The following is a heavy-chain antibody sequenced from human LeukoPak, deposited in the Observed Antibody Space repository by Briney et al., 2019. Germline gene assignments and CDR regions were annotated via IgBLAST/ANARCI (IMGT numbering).Heavy chain of an antibody. V-gene: IGHV3-30*02. CDR1: GFTFSSYG. D-gene: IGHD2-15*01. Sequence: GGSLRVSCAASGFTFSSYGMRWVRQAPGKGMEWVAVIWYGGSNKYYADSVKGRFTISRDNSKNTLYLQMNSLRAEDTAVYYCAKDGGQYYFDYWGQGTLVTVSS. CDR2: IWYGGSNK. J-gene: IGHJ4*02. CDR3: AKDGGQYYFDY.